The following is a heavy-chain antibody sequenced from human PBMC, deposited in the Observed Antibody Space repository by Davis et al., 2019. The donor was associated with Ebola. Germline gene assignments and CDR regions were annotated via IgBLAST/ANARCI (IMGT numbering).Heavy chain of an antibody. D-gene: IGHD4-17*01. J-gene: IGHJ2*01. V-gene: IGHV3-53*01. CDR2: FYTDERT. Sequence: PGGSLRLSCEVSGFSVSGKYMSWVRQAPGKGPEWVAVFYTDERTYYADSVKGRFTVSRDNSENMLYLQMSTLRVEDTAVYYCARHASGDFWYFGLWGRGTLVTVSS. CDR3: ARHASGDFWYFGL. CDR1: GFSVSGKY.